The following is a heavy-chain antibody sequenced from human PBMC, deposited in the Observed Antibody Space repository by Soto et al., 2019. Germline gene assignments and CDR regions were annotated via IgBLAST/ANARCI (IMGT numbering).Heavy chain of an antibody. CDR1: GFTFSSYA. V-gene: IGHV3-30-3*01. Sequence: GGSLRLSCAASGFTFSSYAMHWVRQAPGKGLEWVAVISYDGSNKYYADSVKGRFTISRVNSKNTLYLQMNSLRAEDTAVYYCARDRPGSGSYYYYYYGMDVWGQGTTVTVSS. CDR2: ISYDGSNK. D-gene: IGHD3-10*01. J-gene: IGHJ6*02. CDR3: ARDRPGSGSYYYYYYGMDV.